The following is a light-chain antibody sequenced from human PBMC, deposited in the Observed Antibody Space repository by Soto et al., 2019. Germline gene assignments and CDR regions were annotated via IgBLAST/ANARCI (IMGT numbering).Light chain of an antibody. CDR2: KAS. J-gene: IGKJ1*01. CDR3: QQHKSYPRT. V-gene: IGKV1-5*03. Sequence: DIQMTQSPSTLSASVGDRVTITCRASQSISSALVWYQQKPGKAPNLLIYKASSLESGVPLRFNGSRSGTDFTLTIISLETEDFATYYCQQHKSYPRTFGQGTKVEIK. CDR1: QSISSA.